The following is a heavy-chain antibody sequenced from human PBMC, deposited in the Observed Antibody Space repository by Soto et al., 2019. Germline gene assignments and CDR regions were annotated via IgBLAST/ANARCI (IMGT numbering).Heavy chain of an antibody. CDR2: INHSGSA. CDR3: ARTSYGMDV. Sequence: SETLSLTCDVYGGSFSGFIWTWIRQPPGKGLQWIGQINHSGSANYNPSLKSRVTISVDTSKNQFSLKLSSVTAADTAVYYCARTSYGMDVWGQGTTVTVSS. CDR1: GGSFSGFI. J-gene: IGHJ6*02. V-gene: IGHV4-34*01.